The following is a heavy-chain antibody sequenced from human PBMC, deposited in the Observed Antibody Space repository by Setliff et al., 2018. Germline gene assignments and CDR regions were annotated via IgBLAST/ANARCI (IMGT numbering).Heavy chain of an antibody. CDR3: AKDLRGYDYGGFDY. V-gene: IGHV3-30*04. CDR1: GFTFSSYT. D-gene: IGHD5-12*01. J-gene: IGHJ4*02. CDR2: ISSDGSHK. Sequence: GGSLRLSCAASGFTFSSYTMHWVRQAPGKGLEWVALISSDGSHKYYTDSVKGRFTISRDNSKNTLFLQMTSLRAEDTAVYYCAKDLRGYDYGGFDYWGQGTLVTVSS.